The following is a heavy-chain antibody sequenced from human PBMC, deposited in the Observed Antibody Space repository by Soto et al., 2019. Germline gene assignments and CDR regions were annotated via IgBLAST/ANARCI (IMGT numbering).Heavy chain of an antibody. V-gene: IGHV4-59*12. CDR3: AREVGIAAAGTYAFDY. CDR2: IYYSGST. J-gene: IGHJ4*02. Sequence: PSETLSLTCTVSGGSISSYYWSWIRQPPGKGLEWIGYIYYSGSTYYNPSLKSRVTISVDTSKNQFSLKLSSVTAADTAVYYCAREVGIAAAGTYAFDYWGQGTLVTVSS. D-gene: IGHD6-13*01. CDR1: GGSISSYY.